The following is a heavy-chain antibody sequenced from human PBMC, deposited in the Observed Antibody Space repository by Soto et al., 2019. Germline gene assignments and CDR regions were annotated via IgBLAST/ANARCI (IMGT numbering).Heavy chain of an antibody. V-gene: IGHV3-30*09. CDR3: ARVDPGGDSYSYYYGRDV. CDR2: ISFDGSNK. Sequence: QVQLVESGGGVVQPGRSLRLSCAASGFTFSSSSMHWVRQAPGKGLEWVAVISFDGSNKYYTDSVKGRFAISRDNSKNTLYLQMNSLRAEDTAVYFCARVDPGGDSYSYYYGRDVWGQGTTVTVSS. CDR1: GFTFSSSS. D-gene: IGHD3-16*01. J-gene: IGHJ6*02.